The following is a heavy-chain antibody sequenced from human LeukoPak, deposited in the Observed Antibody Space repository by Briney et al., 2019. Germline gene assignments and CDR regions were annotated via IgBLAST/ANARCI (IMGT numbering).Heavy chain of an antibody. CDR1: GYTFTSYA. Sequence: EASVKVSCKASGYTFTSYAISWVRQAPGQGLEWMGGIIPIFGTANYAQKFQGRVTITADESTSTAYMELSSLRSEDTAVYYCARADYYDSSGYYFDFGYFDYWGQGTLVTVSS. CDR2: IIPIFGTA. J-gene: IGHJ4*02. V-gene: IGHV1-69*13. D-gene: IGHD3-22*01. CDR3: ARADYYDSSGYYFDFGYFDY.